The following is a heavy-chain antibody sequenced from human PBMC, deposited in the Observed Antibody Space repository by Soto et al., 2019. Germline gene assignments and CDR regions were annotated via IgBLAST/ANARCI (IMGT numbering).Heavy chain of an antibody. V-gene: IGHV3-23*01. CDR2: ISGSGGST. CDR1: GFTFSSYA. Sequence: GGSLRLSCAASGFTFSSYAMSWVRQAPGKGLEWVSAISGSGGSTYYADSVKGRFTISRDNSKNTRYLQMNSLRAEDSAIYYCAKTGRIVVVPARDDSSGYYYFDYWGQGTLVTVSS. D-gene: IGHD2-2*01. CDR3: AKTGRIVVVPARDDSSGYYYFDY. J-gene: IGHJ4*02.